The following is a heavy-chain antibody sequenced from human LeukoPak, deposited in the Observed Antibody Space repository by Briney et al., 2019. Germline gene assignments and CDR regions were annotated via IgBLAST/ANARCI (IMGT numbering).Heavy chain of an antibody. CDR1: GYTFTSYG. D-gene: IGHD3-10*01. J-gene: IGHJ3*02. CDR3: ARDISHSYYYANHDAFDI. CDR2: ISAYNGNT. V-gene: IGHV1-18*01. Sequence: ASVKVSCKASGYTFTSYGISWVRQAPGQGLEWMGWISAYNGNTNYAQKLQGRVTMTTDTSTSTAYMELRSLRSDDTAVYYCARDISHSYYYANHDAFDIWGQGTMVTVSS.